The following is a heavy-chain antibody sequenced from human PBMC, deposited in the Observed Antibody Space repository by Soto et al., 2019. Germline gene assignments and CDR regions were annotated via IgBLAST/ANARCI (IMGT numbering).Heavy chain of an antibody. CDR2: IKQDADEK. CDR1: GFTFSDYW. V-gene: IGHV3-7*01. J-gene: IGHJ4*02. Sequence: GSLRLSCVASGFTFSDYWMTWVRQAPGKGLEWVANIKQDADEKYYLDSVKGRFTISRDNAKNSLFLQMNSLRADDTAVYFCARERHPDYWGQGTLVTVSS. CDR3: ARERHPDY.